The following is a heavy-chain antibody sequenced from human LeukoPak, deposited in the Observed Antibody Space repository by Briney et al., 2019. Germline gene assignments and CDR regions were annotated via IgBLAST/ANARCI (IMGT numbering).Heavy chain of an antibody. CDR1: GFTFDTYW. CDR2: INQDGSEK. CDR3: APNKIITISDY. Sequence: TGGSLRLSCAASGFTFDTYWMNWLRQAPGKGLEWVANINQDGSEKYHVDSVRGRFTIPRDNAKNSLYLQMNSLRAEDTAVYYCAPNKIITISDYWGQGTLVTVSS. D-gene: IGHD3-10*01. J-gene: IGHJ4*02. V-gene: IGHV3-7*01.